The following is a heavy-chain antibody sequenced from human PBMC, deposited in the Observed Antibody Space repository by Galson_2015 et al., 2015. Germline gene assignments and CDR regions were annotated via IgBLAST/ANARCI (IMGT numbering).Heavy chain of an antibody. CDR1: GYTFNRHA. D-gene: IGHD3-10*01. J-gene: IGHJ5*02. Sequence: SVKVSCKASGYTFNRHAIIWVRQAPGQGLEWMGWISGYDYKTIYGKKFQGRLTMTIGISTRTIYMELRTLTSDDTAVYYCAREGIREFDPWGQSTLVTIAS. V-gene: IGHV1-18*04. CDR2: ISGYDYKT. CDR3: AREGIREFDP.